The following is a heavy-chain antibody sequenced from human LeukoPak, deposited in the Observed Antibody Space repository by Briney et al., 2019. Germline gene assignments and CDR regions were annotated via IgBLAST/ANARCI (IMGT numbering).Heavy chain of an antibody. V-gene: IGHV1-46*01. CDR2: INPSGGST. CDR1: GYTFTSYY. J-gene: IGHJ4*02. Sequence: WASVKVSCKASGYTFTSYYMHWVRQAPGQGLEWMGIINPSGGSTSYAQKLQGRVTMTTDTSTSTAYMELRSLRSDDTAVYYCARMGYTGYYDSSGYWGWGQGTLVTVSS. D-gene: IGHD3-22*01. CDR3: ARMGYTGYYDSSGYWG.